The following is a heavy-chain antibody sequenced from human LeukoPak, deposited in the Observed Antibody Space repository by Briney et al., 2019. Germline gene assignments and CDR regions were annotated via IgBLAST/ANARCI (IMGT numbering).Heavy chain of an antibody. Sequence: PSETLSLTCTVSGGSISSYYWSWIRQPPGKGLEWIGSIYYSGSTYYNPSLKSRVTISVDTSKNQFSLKLSSVTAADTAVYYCARVTAMVTGLDYWGQGTTVTVSS. D-gene: IGHD5-18*01. J-gene: IGHJ4*03. CDR1: GGSISSYY. CDR3: ARVTAMVTGLDY. V-gene: IGHV4-59*12. CDR2: IYYSGST.